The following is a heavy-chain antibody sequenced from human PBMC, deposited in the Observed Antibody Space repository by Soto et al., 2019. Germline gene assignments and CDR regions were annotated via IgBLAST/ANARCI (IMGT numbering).Heavy chain of an antibody. Sequence: GGSLRLSCKGSGNSFTNYWITWVRQMPGKGLEWMGRIDPSDSYTNYSPSFQGHVTFSIDKSISTAYLQWSSLKASDTAIYYCARQREPIYYYYGLDVWGQGTTVTVSS. J-gene: IGHJ6*02. D-gene: IGHD1-26*01. V-gene: IGHV5-10-1*01. CDR1: GNSFTNYW. CDR3: ARQREPIYYYYGLDV. CDR2: IDPSDSYT.